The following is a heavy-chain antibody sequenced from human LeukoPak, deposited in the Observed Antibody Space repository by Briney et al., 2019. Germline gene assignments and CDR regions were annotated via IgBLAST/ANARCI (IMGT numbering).Heavy chain of an antibody. CDR2: ISSSGTTI. CDR1: GFTFSDYY. D-gene: IGHD6-19*01. Sequence: PGGSLRLSCAASGFTFSDYYMSWIRQAPGKGLEWVSYISSSGTTIYSADSVKGRFTISRDNAKNSLYLQMNSLRAEDTAVYYCARHQGSGWYQIWFDPWGQGALVTVSS. J-gene: IGHJ5*02. V-gene: IGHV3-11*01. CDR3: ARHQGSGWYQIWFDP.